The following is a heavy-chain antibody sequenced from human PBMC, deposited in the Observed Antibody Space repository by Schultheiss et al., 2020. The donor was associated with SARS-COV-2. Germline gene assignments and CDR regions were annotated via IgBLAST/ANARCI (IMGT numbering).Heavy chain of an antibody. J-gene: IGHJ6*02. V-gene: IGHV1-69*13. Sequence: SVKVSCKASGGTFSSYAISWVRQAPGQGLEWMGGIIPIFGTANYAQKFQGRVTITADESTSTAYMELSSLRSEDTAVYYCARGAATRTYYYYGMDVWGQGTTVTVSS. CDR2: IIPIFGTA. CDR1: GGTFSSYA. CDR3: ARGAATRTYYYYGMDV. D-gene: IGHD5-12*01.